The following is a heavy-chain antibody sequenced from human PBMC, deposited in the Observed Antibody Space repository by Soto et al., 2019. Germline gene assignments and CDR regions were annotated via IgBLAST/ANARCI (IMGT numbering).Heavy chain of an antibody. Sequence: EVQLVESGGGLVQPGGSLRLSCTASGFAVRHNYMTWVRQAPGKGLEWVSLIYSGGDTAYADCVKGRFAISRHTSQNTLYVQMNILRAEDTAVYSCARKTDSIPSGVDVWGKGTAVTVSS. CDR1: GFAVRHNY. J-gene: IGHJ6*04. D-gene: IGHD3-10*01. V-gene: IGHV3-53*04. CDR3: ARKTDSIPSGVDV. CDR2: IYSGGDT.